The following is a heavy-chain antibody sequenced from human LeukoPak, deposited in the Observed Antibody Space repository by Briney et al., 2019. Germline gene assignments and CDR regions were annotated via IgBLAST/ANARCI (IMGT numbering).Heavy chain of an antibody. CDR2: IKQDGSEK. CDR3: ARLLFDSSGSLDY. Sequence: GGSLRLSCAASGFTFSSYWMSWVRQALGRGLEWVANIKQDGSEKYYVDSVKGRFTISRDNAKNSLYLQMNSLRAEDTAVYYCARLLFDSSGSLDYWGQGTLVTVSS. V-gene: IGHV3-7*01. J-gene: IGHJ4*02. D-gene: IGHD3-22*01. CDR1: GFTFSSYW.